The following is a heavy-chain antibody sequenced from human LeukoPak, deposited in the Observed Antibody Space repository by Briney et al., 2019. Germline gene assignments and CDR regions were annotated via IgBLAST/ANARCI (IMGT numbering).Heavy chain of an antibody. CDR1: GFTFTNYA. V-gene: IGHV3-23*01. D-gene: IGHD1-14*01. Sequence: GALRLSCATSGFTFTNYAMSCVRQAPGKGLEWVSGISGSGGSTYYADSLKGRFTISRDNSKDTLYVQMNSLTAEDTAVYYCARSYGTYNGFGSWGKGTLVTVAS. J-gene: IGHJ5*01. CDR2: ISGSGGST. CDR3: ARSYGTYNGFGS.